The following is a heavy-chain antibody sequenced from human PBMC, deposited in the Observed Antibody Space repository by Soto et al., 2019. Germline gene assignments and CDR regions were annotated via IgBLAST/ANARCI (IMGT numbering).Heavy chain of an antibody. V-gene: IGHV3-23*01. CDR1: GFRFSRSA. CDR2: ISGTGGNT. D-gene: IGHD2-8*01. CDR3: AKVRIDHYNGFDA. Sequence: SVGSLRLSCVASGFRFSRSAMGWIRQPPGRGLDWVSAISGTGGNTYFADSVEGRFVISRDNSKNTLYLQMNSLRAEDTAVYYCAKVRIDHYNGFDAWGQGTTVTVSS. J-gene: IGHJ6*02.